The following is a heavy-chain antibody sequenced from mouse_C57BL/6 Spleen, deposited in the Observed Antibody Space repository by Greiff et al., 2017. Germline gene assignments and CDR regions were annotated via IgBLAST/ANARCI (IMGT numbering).Heavy chain of an antibody. J-gene: IGHJ2*01. D-gene: IGHD2-1*01. V-gene: IGHV6-6*01. CDR1: GFTFSDAW. CDR3: TRRVYGNCDY. Sequence: EVKLVESGGGLVQPGGSMKLSCAASGFTFSDAWMDWVRQSPEKGLDWVPEIRNKANNHATYYAESVKGRFTISRDDSKSSVYLQMNSLRAEDTGIYYCTRRVYGNCDYWGQGTTLTVSS. CDR2: IRNKANNHAT.